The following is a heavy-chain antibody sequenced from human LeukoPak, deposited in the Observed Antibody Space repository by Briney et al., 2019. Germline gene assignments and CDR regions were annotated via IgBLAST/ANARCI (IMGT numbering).Heavy chain of an antibody. CDR3: ARDYFDSSGYRNAD. D-gene: IGHD3-22*01. Sequence: PGGSLRLSCAASGFSVSNHYMSWVRQAPGKGLEWVSVIYGGGSTYYADSVKGRFTISRDNSKNTLYLQMNSLRVEDTAVYYCARDYFDSSGYRNADWGQGTMVTVSS. J-gene: IGHJ3*01. CDR1: GFSVSNHY. V-gene: IGHV3-66*01. CDR2: IYGGGST.